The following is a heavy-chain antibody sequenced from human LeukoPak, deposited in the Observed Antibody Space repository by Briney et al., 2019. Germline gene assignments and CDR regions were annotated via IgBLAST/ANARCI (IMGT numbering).Heavy chain of an antibody. V-gene: IGHV3-20*04. J-gene: IGHJ4*02. CDR2: INWNGGST. CDR1: GFTFDDYG. D-gene: IGHD6-19*01. CDR3: ARDWDSSCWSRARFGY. Sequence: GGALRLSCAASGFTFDDYGMSWVRQAPGKGLEWVSGINWNGGSTGYADSVKGPFTISRDNAKNSLYLQMNSLRAEDTALYYCARDWDSSCWSRARFGYWGWGTLVTVSS.